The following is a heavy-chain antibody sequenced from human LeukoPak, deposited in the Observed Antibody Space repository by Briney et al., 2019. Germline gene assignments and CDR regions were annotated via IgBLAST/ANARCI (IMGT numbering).Heavy chain of an antibody. CDR2: IRYDGSNK. J-gene: IGHJ4*02. V-gene: IGHV3-30*02. Sequence: PGGSLRLSCAASGFTFSSYGMHWVRQAPGKGLEWVAFIRYDGSNKYYADSVKGRFTISRDNSKNTLYLQMNSLRAEDTAVYYCAKARDYGDYYFDYWGQGTLVTVSS. D-gene: IGHD4-17*01. CDR1: GFTFSSYG. CDR3: AKARDYGDYYFDY.